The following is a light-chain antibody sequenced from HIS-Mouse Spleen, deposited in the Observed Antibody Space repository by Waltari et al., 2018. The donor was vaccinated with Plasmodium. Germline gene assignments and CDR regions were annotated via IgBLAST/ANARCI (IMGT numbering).Light chain of an antibody. CDR1: ALQKKY. J-gene: IGLJ3*02. CDR2: EDS. V-gene: IGLV3-10*01. Sequence: SYELTQPPSVSVSPGQTARITCSGDALQKKYAYWYRKKSGQAPVLVSYEDSKRPPGIPERISGSSSGTMATLTISGAQVEDEADYYCYSTDSSGNHRVFGGGTKLTVL. CDR3: YSTDSSGNHRV.